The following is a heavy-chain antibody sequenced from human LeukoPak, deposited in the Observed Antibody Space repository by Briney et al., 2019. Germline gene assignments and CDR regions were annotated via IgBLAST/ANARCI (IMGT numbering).Heavy chain of an antibody. CDR3: ARFAYDSIDAFDI. D-gene: IGHD3-22*01. Sequence: SETLSLTCAVYGGSFSGYYWSWLRQPPGKGLEWVGEINHSGSTNYNPSLKSRVNISVDTSKNQFSLKLSSVTAADTAVYYCARFAYDSIDAFDIWGQGTMVTVSS. V-gene: IGHV4-34*01. CDR1: GGSFSGYY. J-gene: IGHJ3*02. CDR2: INHSGST.